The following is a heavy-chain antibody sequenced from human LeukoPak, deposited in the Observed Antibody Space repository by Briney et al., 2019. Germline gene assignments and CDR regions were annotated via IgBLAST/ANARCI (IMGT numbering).Heavy chain of an antibody. CDR3: ARSPSGYDDLQSFDY. Sequence: SETLSLTCTVSGGSISSYYWSWIRQPPGKGLEWIGYIYYSGSTNYNPSLKSRVTISVDTSKNQFSLKLSSVTAADTAVYYCARSPSGYDDLQSFDYWGQGTLVTVSS. CDR2: IYYSGST. CDR1: GGSISSYY. J-gene: IGHJ4*02. V-gene: IGHV4-59*08. D-gene: IGHD5-12*01.